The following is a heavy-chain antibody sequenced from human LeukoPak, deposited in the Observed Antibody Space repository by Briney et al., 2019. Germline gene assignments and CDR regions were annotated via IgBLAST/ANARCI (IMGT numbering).Heavy chain of an antibody. V-gene: IGHV3-48*03. Sequence: EPGGSLRLSRAASGFTFSTYEMNWVRQAPGKGLEWISYISSSDSTRYYADSVKGRFTISRDNAKNSLYLQMNSLRAEDTAVYYCARVYDFWSGYYMAYYYYYMDVWGKGTTVTVSS. J-gene: IGHJ6*03. CDR2: ISSSDSTR. CDR3: ARVYDFWSGYYMAYYYYYMDV. CDR1: GFTFSTYE. D-gene: IGHD3-3*01.